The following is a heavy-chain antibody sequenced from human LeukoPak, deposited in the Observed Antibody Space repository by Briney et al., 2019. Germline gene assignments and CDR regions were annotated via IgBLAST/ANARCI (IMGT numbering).Heavy chain of an antibody. CDR3: ARIKPRYSSSWYERNFDY. Sequence: PSETLSLTCTVSGGSISSYYWSWIRQPPGKGLEWIGEINHSGSTNYNPSLKSRVTISVDTSKNQFSLKLSSVTAADTAVYYCARIKPRYSSSWYERNFDYWGQGTLVTVSS. J-gene: IGHJ4*02. CDR2: INHSGST. D-gene: IGHD6-13*01. CDR1: GGSISSYY. V-gene: IGHV4-34*01.